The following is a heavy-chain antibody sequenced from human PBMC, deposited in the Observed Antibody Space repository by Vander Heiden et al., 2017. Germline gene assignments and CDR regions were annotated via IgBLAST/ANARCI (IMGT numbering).Heavy chain of an antibody. CDR3: ARDEDSTSWYGDY. J-gene: IGHJ4*02. Sequence: EVQLVESGGGLVKPGGSLRLSCAASGFTFGSYSMNWVRQAPGKGLEWVSSISSSSSYIYYADSVKGRFTISRDNAKNSLYLQMNSLRAEDTAVYYCARDEDSTSWYGDYWGQGTLVTVSS. CDR2: ISSSSSYI. CDR1: GFTFGSYS. D-gene: IGHD6-13*01. V-gene: IGHV3-21*01.